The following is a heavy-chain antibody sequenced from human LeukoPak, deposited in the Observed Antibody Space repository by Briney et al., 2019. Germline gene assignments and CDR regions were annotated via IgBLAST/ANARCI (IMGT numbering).Heavy chain of an antibody. V-gene: IGHV4-59*08. CDR2: IYSSGVT. CDR1: GGSISGYY. Sequence: SETLPLTCTVSGGSISGYYWNWIRQPPGKGLEWIGYIYSSGVTKYNVSLKSRVTMSVDTSKKQFSLRLSSVTAADTAVYYCARHRRDGYNFDYWGQGTLVTVSS. D-gene: IGHD5-24*01. J-gene: IGHJ4*02. CDR3: ARHRRDGYNFDY.